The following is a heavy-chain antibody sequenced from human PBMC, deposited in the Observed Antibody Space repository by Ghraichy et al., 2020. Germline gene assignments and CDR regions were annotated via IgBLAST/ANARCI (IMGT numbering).Heavy chain of an antibody. CDR3: AREPPGSGSSDS. CDR2: IYSSGST. V-gene: IGHV4-4*07. CDR1: GGSINNYF. Sequence: SETLFLTCTVSGGSINNYFWHWIRQPAGKVLEWIGRIYSSGSTHYNPSLKSRVALSLDTPKNQFSLRLTSVTAADTAVYYCAREPPGSGSSDSWGQGTLVTVSS. J-gene: IGHJ5*01. D-gene: IGHD6-6*01.